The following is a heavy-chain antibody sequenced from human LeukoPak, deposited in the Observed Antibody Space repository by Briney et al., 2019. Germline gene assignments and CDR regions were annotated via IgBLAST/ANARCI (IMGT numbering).Heavy chain of an antibody. CDR3: ARGSGTTLLGIDY. D-gene: IGHD1-7*01. CDR2: ISYDGSNK. Sequence: GGSLRLSCAASGFTFSSYGMHWVRQAPGKGLEWVAVISYDGSNKYYADSVKGRFTISRDNSKNTLYLQMNSLRAEDTAVYYCARGSGTTLLGIDYWGQGTLVTVSS. CDR1: GFTFSSYG. V-gene: IGHV3-30*03. J-gene: IGHJ4*02.